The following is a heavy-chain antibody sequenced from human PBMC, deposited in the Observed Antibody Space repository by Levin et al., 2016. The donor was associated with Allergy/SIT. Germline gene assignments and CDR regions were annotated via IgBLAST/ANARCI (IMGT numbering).Heavy chain of an antibody. D-gene: IGHD2-21*02. J-gene: IGHJ4*02. V-gene: IGHV3-23*01. CDR3: AKALRGVTLPPNFDY. CDR2: ISGSGGST. Sequence: GGSLRLSCAASGFTFSSYAMSWVRQAPGKGLEWVSAISGSGGSTYYADSVKGRFTISRDNSKNTLYLQMNSLRAEDTAVYYCAKALRGVTLPPNFDYWGQGTLVTVSS. CDR1: GFTFSSYA.